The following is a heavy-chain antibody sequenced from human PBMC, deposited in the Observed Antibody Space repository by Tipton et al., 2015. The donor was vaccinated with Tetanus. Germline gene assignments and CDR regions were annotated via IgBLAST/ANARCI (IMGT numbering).Heavy chain of an antibody. CDR3: AKIPPASGAARPNWFDP. J-gene: IGHJ5*02. Sequence: TLSLTCSVSGGSINSGGYFWNWIRQQPGKGLEWIGYIHYSGNPNYNPSLKSRVTISVDTSRNQFSFSLKLSSVTVADTAVYYCAKIPPASGAARPNWFDPWGQGTLVTVSS. V-gene: IGHV4-61*08. CDR2: IHYSGNP. D-gene: IGHD6-6*01. CDR1: GGSINSGGYF.